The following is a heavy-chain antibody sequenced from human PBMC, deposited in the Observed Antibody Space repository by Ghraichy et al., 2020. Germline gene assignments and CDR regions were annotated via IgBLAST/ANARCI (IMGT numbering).Heavy chain of an antibody. D-gene: IGHD3-10*01. CDR3: TRGARSYCGY. Sequence: GGSLRLSCSASGFNFGDYAMSWVRQAAGMGLEWVGSIKSQDYGATTADAASVKGRFTISRDDSTSILYLQMNSLKTEDTAVYYCTRGARSYCGYWGPGTLVTVPS. V-gene: IGHV3-49*04. J-gene: IGHJ4*02. CDR1: GFNFGDYA. CDR2: IKSQDYGATT.